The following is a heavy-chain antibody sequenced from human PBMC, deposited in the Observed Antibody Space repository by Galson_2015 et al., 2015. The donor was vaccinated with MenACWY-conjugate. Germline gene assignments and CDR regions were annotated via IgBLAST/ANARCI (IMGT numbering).Heavy chain of an antibody. Sequence: SLRLSCAASGFTFSSYSMNWVRQAPGKGLEWVSYISSSSSTIYYADSVKGRFTISRDNAKNSLYLQMNSLRDEGTAVYYCARDRYCGGDCYALDYWGQRTLVTVSS. D-gene: IGHD2-21*02. CDR3: ARDRYCGGDCYALDY. J-gene: IGHJ4*02. V-gene: IGHV3-48*02. CDR1: GFTFSSYS. CDR2: ISSSSSTI.